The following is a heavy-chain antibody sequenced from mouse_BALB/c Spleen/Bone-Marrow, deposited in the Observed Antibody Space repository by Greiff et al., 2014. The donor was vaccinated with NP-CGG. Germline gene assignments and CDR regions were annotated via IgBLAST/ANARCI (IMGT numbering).Heavy chain of an antibody. CDR3: ATYYRYDGAY. J-gene: IGHJ3*01. V-gene: IGHV2-9*02. CDR2: IWAGGST. CDR1: GFSLTSFG. Sequence: VQLQQSGPGLVAPSQSLSITCTASGFSLTSFGIHWVRQPPGKGLEWLGVIWAGGSTNYDSAFMSRLSISKDNSKNQVFLKMSSLQTDGTAMYYCATYYRYDGAYWGQGTLVTVSA. D-gene: IGHD2-14*01.